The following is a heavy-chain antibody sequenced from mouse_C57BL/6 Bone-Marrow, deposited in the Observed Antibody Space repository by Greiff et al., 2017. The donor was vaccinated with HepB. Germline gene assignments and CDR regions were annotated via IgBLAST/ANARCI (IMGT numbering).Heavy chain of an antibody. V-gene: IGHV1-19*01. CDR3: AREGYGNLAWFAY. CDR2: INPYNGGT. J-gene: IGHJ3*01. CDR1: GYTFTDYY. D-gene: IGHD2-10*02. Sequence: VQLQQSGPVLVKPGASVKMSCKASGYTFTDYYMNWVKQSHGKSLEWIGVINPYNGGTSYNQKFKGKATLTVDKSSSTAYMELNSLTSEDSAVYYCAREGYGNLAWFAYWGQGTLVTVSA.